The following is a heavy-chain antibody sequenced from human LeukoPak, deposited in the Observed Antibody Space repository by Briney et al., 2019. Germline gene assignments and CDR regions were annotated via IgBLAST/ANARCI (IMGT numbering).Heavy chain of an antibody. V-gene: IGHV3-30*04. CDR2: ISYDGSNK. CDR3: ARGGSSGCFDY. Sequence: GGPLRLSCAPSGFTFSSYAMHWFRQAPAKGLEWVAVISYDGSNKYYADSVKGRFTISRDNSKNTLYLQMNSLRAEDTAVYYCARGGSSGCFDYWGQGTLVTVSS. CDR1: GFTFSSYA. D-gene: IGHD6-19*01. J-gene: IGHJ4*02.